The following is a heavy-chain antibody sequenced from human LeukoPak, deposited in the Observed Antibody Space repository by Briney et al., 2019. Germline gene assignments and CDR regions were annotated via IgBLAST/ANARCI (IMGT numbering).Heavy chain of an antibody. CDR3: AKDSLRGPGYCSSTSCYDYGMDV. D-gene: IGHD2-2*01. V-gene: IGHV3-23*01. CDR2: ISGSGGST. J-gene: IGHJ6*02. Sequence: GGSLGLSCAASGFTFSSYAMSWVRQSPGKGLEWVSAISGSGGSTYYADSVKGRFTISRDNSKNTLYLQMNSLRAEDTAVYYCAKDSLRGPGYCSSTSCYDYGMDVWGQGTTVTVSS. CDR1: GFTFSSYA.